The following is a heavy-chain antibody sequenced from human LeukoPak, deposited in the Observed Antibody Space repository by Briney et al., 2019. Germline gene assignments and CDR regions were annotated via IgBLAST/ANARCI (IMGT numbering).Heavy chain of an antibody. V-gene: IGHV3-23*01. CDR1: GFTFSSYA. Sequence: GGSRRLSCAASGFTFSSYAMSWVRQAPGKGLEWVSAISGSGGSTYYADSVKGRFTISRDNSKNTLYLQMNSLRAEDTAVYYCAKDRDYYDSSGYFDYFDYWGQGTLVTVSS. CDR2: ISGSGGST. D-gene: IGHD3-22*01. CDR3: AKDRDYYDSSGYFDYFDY. J-gene: IGHJ4*02.